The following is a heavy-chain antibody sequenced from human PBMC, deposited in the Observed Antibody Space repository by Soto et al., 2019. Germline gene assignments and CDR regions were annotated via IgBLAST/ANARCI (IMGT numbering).Heavy chain of an antibody. Sequence: PGESLKISCKGSGYSFTSYWIGWVRQMPGKGLEWMGIIYPGDSDTRYSPSLKSRVTISVHTSNSQFSLELSSVTAADTAVYYCARGLITGSQYSGGWYYFDSWGQGTQVTVSS. V-gene: IGHV5-51*01. D-gene: IGHD1-26*01. J-gene: IGHJ4*02. CDR2: IYPGDSDT. CDR1: GYSFTSYW. CDR3: ARGLITGSQYSGGWYYFDS.